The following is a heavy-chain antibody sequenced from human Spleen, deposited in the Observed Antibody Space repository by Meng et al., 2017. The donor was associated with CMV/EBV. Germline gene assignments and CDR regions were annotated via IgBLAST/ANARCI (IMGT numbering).Heavy chain of an antibody. V-gene: IGHV3-11*01. Sequence: LPCTASGFNFSDYFMIWIRQAPGKGLEWVSYINGDGNSVYHADSVKGRFAISRDNAKNSLYLQMHSLRAEDTAIYYCARDPYAGLDYWGQGALVTVSS. D-gene: IGHD2-8*01. J-gene: IGHJ4*02. CDR2: INGDGNSV. CDR1: GFNFSDYF. CDR3: ARDPYAGLDY.